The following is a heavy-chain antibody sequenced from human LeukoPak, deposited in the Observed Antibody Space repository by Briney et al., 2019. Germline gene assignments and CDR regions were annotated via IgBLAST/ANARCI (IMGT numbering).Heavy chain of an antibody. CDR1: GHFISSGYY. Sequence: SETLSLTCAVSGHFISSGYYWGWIRQPPGKGLERIGSINHSGSTYYNPSLKSRVTISVNTSKNQFSLKLRSVTAADTAMYYCARPRYCSISSCYYMDVWGNGTTVTVSS. J-gene: IGHJ6*03. V-gene: IGHV4-38-2*01. D-gene: IGHD2-2*01. CDR2: INHSGST. CDR3: ARPRYCSISSCYYMDV.